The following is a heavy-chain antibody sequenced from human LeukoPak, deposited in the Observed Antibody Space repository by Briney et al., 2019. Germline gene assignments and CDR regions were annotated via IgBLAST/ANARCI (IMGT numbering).Heavy chain of an antibody. D-gene: IGHD1-26*01. CDR2: IKSKTDGGTP. V-gene: IGHV3-15*01. CDR1: GITFISAW. J-gene: IGHJ4*02. Sequence: NTGGSLRLSCAASGITFISAWMNWVRQAPGKGLEWVGRIKSKTDGGTPEHAAPVKGRFIISRDDSKNTLYLQMSSLKTDDTAVYYCTTALVWESTFDYWGQGTLVTVSS. CDR3: TTALVWESTFDY.